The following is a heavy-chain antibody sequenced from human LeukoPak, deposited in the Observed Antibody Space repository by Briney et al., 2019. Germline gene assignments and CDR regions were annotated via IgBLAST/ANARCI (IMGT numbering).Heavy chain of an antibody. CDR1: GFTFRSYW. V-gene: IGHV3-74*01. CDR3: ARLLGYSGYDSGYGMDV. D-gene: IGHD5-12*01. CDR2: INSDGSST. Sequence: PGGSLRLSCAASGFTFRSYWMHWVRQVPGKGLVWVSRINSDGSSTSYADSVKGRFTISRDDAKNTLYLQMNSLRAEDTAAYYCARLLGYSGYDSGYGMDVWGQGTTVTVSS. J-gene: IGHJ6*02.